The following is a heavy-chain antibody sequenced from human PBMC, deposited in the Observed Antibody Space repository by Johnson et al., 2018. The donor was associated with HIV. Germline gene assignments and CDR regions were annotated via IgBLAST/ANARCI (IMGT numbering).Heavy chain of an antibody. J-gene: IGHJ3*01. CDR1: RFTFSDYY. D-gene: IGHD2-21*02. CDR3: ARDVIVGGGSGDCYSTH. Sequence: QVQLVESGGGVVQPGRSLRLSCVASRFTFSDYYMSWIRQAPGKGLEWVSYYVDSVKGRFSVSRDNAKNSLYLQMNSLTAEDTAVYYCARDVIVGGGSGDCYSTHWGQGTMVTVSS. V-gene: IGHV3-11*06.